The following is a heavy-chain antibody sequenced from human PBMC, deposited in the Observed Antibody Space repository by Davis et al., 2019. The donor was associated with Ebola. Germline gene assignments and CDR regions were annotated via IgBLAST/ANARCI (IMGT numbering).Heavy chain of an antibody. Sequence: GESLKISCAASQFTFSDFYMTWVRQPPGKGLEWVATIGQRGAENRCVDSVKGRFSISRDDAKNSLYLHMDSLRAEDTAVYYCAREMRRSYGQIDLWGRGTLVTVSS. J-gene: IGHJ5*02. CDR3: AREMRRSYGQIDL. V-gene: IGHV3-7*01. CDR2: IGQRGAEN. D-gene: IGHD3-10*01. CDR1: QFTFSDFY.